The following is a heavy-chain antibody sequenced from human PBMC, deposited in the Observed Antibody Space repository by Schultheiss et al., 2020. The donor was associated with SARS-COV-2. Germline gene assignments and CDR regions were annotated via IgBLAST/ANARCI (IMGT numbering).Heavy chain of an antibody. J-gene: IGHJ6*02. V-gene: IGHV4-39*01. Sequence: SETLSLTCTVSGGSISSGGYHWSWIRQPPGKGLEWIGEINHSGSTYYNPSLKGRVTISEDTSKAQISLNLTSITAADTAVYYCARRQFYYYGMDVWGQGTTVTVSS. CDR2: INHSGST. CDR3: ARRQFYYYGMDV. CDR1: GGSISSGGYH.